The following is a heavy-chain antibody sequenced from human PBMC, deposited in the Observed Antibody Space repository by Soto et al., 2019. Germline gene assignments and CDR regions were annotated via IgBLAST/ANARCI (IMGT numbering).Heavy chain of an antibody. J-gene: IGHJ4*02. V-gene: IGHV3-9*01. Sequence: GGSLRLSCAAAGFTFDDYAMHWVRQAPGKGLEWVSGISWNSGSIGYADSVKGRFTISRDNAKNSLYLQMNSLRAEDTALYYCAKDSGHYDILTGYRYYFDYWGQGTLVTVSS. D-gene: IGHD3-9*01. CDR3: AKDSGHYDILTGYRYYFDY. CDR1: GFTFDDYA. CDR2: ISWNSGSI.